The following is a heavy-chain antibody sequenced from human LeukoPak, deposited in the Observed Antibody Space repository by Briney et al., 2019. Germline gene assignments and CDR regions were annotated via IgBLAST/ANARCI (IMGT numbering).Heavy chain of an antibody. V-gene: IGHV4-4*07. J-gene: IGHJ3*02. Sequence: SETLSLTCTVSGGSISSYYWSWIRQPAGKGLEWIGRIYTSGSTNYNPSLKSRVTMSVDTSKNQFSLKLSSVTAADTAVYYCARDHPWDDSSGYSHAFDIWGQETMVTVSS. CDR1: GGSISSYY. CDR3: ARDHPWDDSSGYSHAFDI. D-gene: IGHD3-22*01. CDR2: IYTSGST.